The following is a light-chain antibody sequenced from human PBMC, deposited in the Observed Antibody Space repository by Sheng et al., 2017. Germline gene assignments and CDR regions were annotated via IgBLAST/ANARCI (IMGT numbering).Light chain of an antibody. V-gene: IGLV1-40*01. Sequence: QSVLTQPPSVSGAPGQRVTISCTGSSSNIGAGYDVHWYQLLPGTAPKLLIYGYYNRPSGVPDRFSGSKSGTSASLAITGLQSEDEADYYCQSYDSSLTGVVFGGGTKLTVL. J-gene: IGLJ2*01. CDR2: GYY. CDR3: QSYDSSLTGVV. CDR1: SSNIGAGYD.